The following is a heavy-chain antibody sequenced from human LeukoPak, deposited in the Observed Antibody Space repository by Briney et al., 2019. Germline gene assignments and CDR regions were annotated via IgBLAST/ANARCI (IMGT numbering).Heavy chain of an antibody. D-gene: IGHD1-26*01. J-gene: IGHJ5*02. CDR3: ARARKVVGATRGWFDP. Sequence: ASVKVSCKASGYTFTSYDINWVRQATGQGLEWMGWMNPNSGNTGYAQKFQGRVTITRNTSISTAYMELSSLRSEDTAVYYCARARKVVGATRGWFDPWGQGTLVTVSS. CDR1: GYTFTSYD. V-gene: IGHV1-8*03. CDR2: MNPNSGNT.